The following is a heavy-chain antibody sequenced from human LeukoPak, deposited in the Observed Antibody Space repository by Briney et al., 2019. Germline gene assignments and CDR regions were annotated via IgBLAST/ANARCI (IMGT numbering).Heavy chain of an antibody. J-gene: IGHJ4*02. CDR1: GGSISSDNW. Sequence: SETLSLTCAVSGGSISSDNWWSWVRQPPGKGLEWIGDMYHSGSTKYNPSLKSRVTISVDKSKNQFSLKLSPVTAADTAVYYCARLWLLNLDKWGQGTLVTVSS. V-gene: IGHV4-4*02. CDR3: ARLWLLNLDK. D-gene: IGHD6-19*01. CDR2: MYHSGST.